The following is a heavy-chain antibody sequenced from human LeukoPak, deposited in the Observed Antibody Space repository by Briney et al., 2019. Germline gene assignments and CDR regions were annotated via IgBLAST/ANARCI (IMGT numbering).Heavy chain of an antibody. D-gene: IGHD5-24*01. Sequence: SETLSLICAVYAGSFSGYYWTWIRQPPGRGLEWIGEINHSGSTNYNPSLKSRVTISVDTSKSQFSLKLNSVTAADTAMYYCARGRDPYWGQGTLVTVSS. CDR3: ARGRDPY. CDR2: INHSGST. CDR1: AGSFSGYY. V-gene: IGHV4-34*01. J-gene: IGHJ4*02.